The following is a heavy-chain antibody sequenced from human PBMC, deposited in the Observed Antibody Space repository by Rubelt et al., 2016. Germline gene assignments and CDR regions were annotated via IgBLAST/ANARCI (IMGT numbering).Heavy chain of an antibody. D-gene: IGHD6-13*01. CDR1: GGSFSGYY. J-gene: IGHJ5*02. V-gene: IGHV4-34*01. CDR3: ARGLARAAAAPRRLWFDP. CDR2: INHSGST. Sequence: QVQLQQWGAGLLKPSETLSLTCAVYGGSFSGYYWSWIRQPPGKGLAWIGEINHSGSTNYNPSLKSRVTISVDTAKNDFSRKLSSVTAADTAVYYGARGLARAAAAPRRLWFDPWGQGTLVTVSS.